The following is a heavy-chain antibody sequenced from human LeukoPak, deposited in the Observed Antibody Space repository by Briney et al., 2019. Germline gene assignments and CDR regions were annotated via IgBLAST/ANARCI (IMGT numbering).Heavy chain of an antibody. CDR3: ASMISRAGYGNWFDP. CDR1: GASIRSYY. CDR2: IYYTGST. D-gene: IGHD2-15*01. Sequence: SETLSLTCTVSGASIRSYYWSWIRQPPGKGLEWIGYIYYTGSTNYNPSLNSRITISIDTSKNQFSLKLSSVTAADTAVYYCASMISRAGYGNWFDPWGQGTLVTVSS. V-gene: IGHV4-59*01. J-gene: IGHJ5*02.